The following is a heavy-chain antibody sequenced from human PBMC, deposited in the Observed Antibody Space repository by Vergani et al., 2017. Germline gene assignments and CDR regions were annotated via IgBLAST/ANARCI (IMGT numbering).Heavy chain of an antibody. CDR2: IFYTGTS. J-gene: IGHJ4*02. V-gene: IGHV4-39*01. D-gene: IGHD5-18*01. Sequence: QLQLQESGPGLLKPSETLSLTCSVSGTSISGSSDYWGWIRQPPGKGLEWIGSIFYTGTSYYNPSLESLATNSVDTSKNQFSLKLKPVTAADTAVYYCAGQFWGGGGYRFDHWGQGTLVTVSS. CDR3: AGQFWGGGGYRFDH. CDR1: GTSISGSSDY.